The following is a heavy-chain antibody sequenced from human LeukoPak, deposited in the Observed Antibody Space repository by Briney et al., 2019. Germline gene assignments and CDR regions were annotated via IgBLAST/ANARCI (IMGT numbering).Heavy chain of an antibody. J-gene: IGHJ4*02. CDR2: INHSGST. V-gene: IGHV4-34*01. D-gene: IGHD5-12*01. CDR1: GESLNSYY. CDR3: ARARWLRSPHYFDY. Sequence: SDTLSLTCAVYGESLNSYYWSWIRQPPGKGLEWIGEINHSGSTNYNPSLKSRVTISVDTSKNQFSLKLSSVTAADTAVYYCARARWLRSPHYFDYWGQGTLVTVSS.